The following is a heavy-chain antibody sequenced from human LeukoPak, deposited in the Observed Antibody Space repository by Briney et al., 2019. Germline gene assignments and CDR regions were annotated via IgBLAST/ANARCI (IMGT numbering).Heavy chain of an antibody. CDR1: GYTFTSYY. J-gene: IGHJ5*02. Sequence: ASVKVSCKASGYTFTSYYMHWVRQAPGQGLEWMGIINPSGGSASYAQKFQGRVTMTRDTSTSTVYMELSSLRSEDTAVYYCAXEDLVISGWFDPWGQGTLVTVSS. CDR3: AXEDLVISGWFDP. V-gene: IGHV1-46*01. D-gene: IGHD3-9*01. CDR2: INPSGGSA.